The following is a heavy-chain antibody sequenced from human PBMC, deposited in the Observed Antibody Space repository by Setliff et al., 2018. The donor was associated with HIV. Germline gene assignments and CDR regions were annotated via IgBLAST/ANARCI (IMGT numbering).Heavy chain of an antibody. CDR2: ISYDGSNK. CDR1: GFTFSSYG. V-gene: IGHV3-30*03. CDR3: ARDLSPGITAPLDY. J-gene: IGHJ4*02. Sequence: GGSLRLSCAASGFTFSSYGMHWVRQAPGKGLEWVAVISYDGSNKYYADPVKGRFTISRDNSKNTLYLQMNSLRAEDTAVYYCARDLSPGITAPLDYWGQGTLVTVSS. D-gene: IGHD6-13*01.